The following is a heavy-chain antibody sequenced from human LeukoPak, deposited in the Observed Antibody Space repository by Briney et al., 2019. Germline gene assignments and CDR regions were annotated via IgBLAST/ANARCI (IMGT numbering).Heavy chain of an antibody. CDR2: ISSSSITI. CDR1: GFTFSSYS. J-gene: IGHJ4*02. V-gene: IGHV3-48*04. Sequence: GGSLRLSCAASGFTFSSYSLDWVRQAPGKGLEWVSFISSSSITIYYADSVKGRFTIFRDNAEKSLYLQMNSLRAEDTAVYYCAKDDCSGGSCYSSYWGQGTLVTVSS. CDR3: AKDDCSGGSCYSSY. D-gene: IGHD2-15*01.